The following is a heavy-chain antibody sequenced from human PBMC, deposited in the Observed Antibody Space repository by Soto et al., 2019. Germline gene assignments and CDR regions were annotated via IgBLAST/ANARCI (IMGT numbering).Heavy chain of an antibody. CDR2: ISGSGGST. CDR1: GFTFISYA. Sequence: GGSLILSCAASGFTFISYAMSWVRQAPGKGLEWVSAISGSGGSTYYADSVKGRFTISRDNSKNTLYLQMNSLRAEDTAVYYCANSIVATIPLYFDYWGQGTLVTVSS. J-gene: IGHJ4*02. D-gene: IGHD5-12*01. CDR3: ANSIVATIPLYFDY. V-gene: IGHV3-23*01.